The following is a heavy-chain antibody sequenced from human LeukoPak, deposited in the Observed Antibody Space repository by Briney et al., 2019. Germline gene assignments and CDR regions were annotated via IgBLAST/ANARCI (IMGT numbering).Heavy chain of an antibody. Sequence: GGSLRLSCAASGFTFSSYAMSLVRQAPGQWLELVSAISGSGGSTYYADSVKGRFTISRDNSKNTLYLQMNSLRAEDTAVYYCANSGSSSWYRKYYFDYWGQGTLVTVSS. D-gene: IGHD6-13*01. CDR2: ISGSGGST. CDR1: GFTFSSYA. CDR3: ANSGSSSWYRKYYFDY. V-gene: IGHV3-23*01. J-gene: IGHJ4*02.